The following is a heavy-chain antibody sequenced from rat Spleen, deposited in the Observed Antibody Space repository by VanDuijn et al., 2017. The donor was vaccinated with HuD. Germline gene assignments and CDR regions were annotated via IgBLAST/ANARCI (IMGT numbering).Heavy chain of an antibody. CDR3: ARSEGTHYYLPFAD. CDR1: GHSISSSYR. Sequence: EVQLQESGPGLVKPSQSLSLTCSVTGHSISSSYRWNWIRKFPGNKLEWMGYVNSAGSTKYNPPLKSQISITRDTSKSQFFLQLTSVTTEDSATYYCARSEGTHYYLPFADWGQGTLVTVSS. V-gene: IGHV3-3*01. J-gene: IGHJ3*01. D-gene: IGHD1-12*02. CDR2: VNSAGST.